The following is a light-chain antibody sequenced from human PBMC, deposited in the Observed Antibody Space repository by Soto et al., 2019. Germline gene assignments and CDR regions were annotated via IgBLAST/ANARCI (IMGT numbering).Light chain of an antibody. CDR1: QSVSSN. CDR3: QQYNNWPPYT. Sequence: EIVMTQSPATLSLSRGERATLSCRARQSVSSNLAWYQQKPGQAPRLLLYGASTRATCIPARFSGSGSGTEFTLTISSLQYEDFAVYYCQQYNNWPPYTFGQGTKLEIK. V-gene: IGKV3-15*01. J-gene: IGKJ2*01. CDR2: GAS.